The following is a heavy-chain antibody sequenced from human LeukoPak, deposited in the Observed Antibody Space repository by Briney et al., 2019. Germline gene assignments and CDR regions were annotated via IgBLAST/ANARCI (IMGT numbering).Heavy chain of an antibody. D-gene: IGHD6-13*01. CDR1: GGSISSYY. CDR3: ARHQYSSSWFFDY. J-gene: IGHJ4*02. CDR2: IYYSGST. Sequence: PSETLSLTCTVSGGSISSYYWSWLRQPPGKGLEWIGYIYYSGSTNYNPSLKSRVTISVDTSKNQFSLKLSSVTAADTAVYYCARHQYSSSWFFDYWGQGTLVTVSS. V-gene: IGHV4-59*08.